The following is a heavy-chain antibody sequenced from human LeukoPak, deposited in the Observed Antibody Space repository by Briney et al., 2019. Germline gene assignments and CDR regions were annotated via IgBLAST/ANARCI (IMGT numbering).Heavy chain of an antibody. CDR3: ASTYDSSGQPPAY. J-gene: IGHJ4*02. D-gene: IGHD3-22*01. V-gene: IGHV3-7*01. CDR1: GFTFSNYR. CDR2: IKQDGSEK. Sequence: PGGSLRLSCAASGFTFSNYRMSWVRQAPGKGLEWVANIKQDGSEKYYVDSVKGRFTISRDNAKNSLYLQMNSLRAEDTAVYYCASTYDSSGQPPAYWGQGTLVTVSS.